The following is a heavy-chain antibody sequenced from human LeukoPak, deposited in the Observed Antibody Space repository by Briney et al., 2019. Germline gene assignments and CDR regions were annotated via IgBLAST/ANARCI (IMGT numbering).Heavy chain of an antibody. CDR2: ISGSGGST. Sequence: GGSLRLSCAASGFTFSSYAMSWVRQAPGKGLEWVSAISGSGGSTYYADSVKGRFTISRDNSKNTLYLQMNSLRAEDTAVHYCAKGYYGSESYYPASFDYWGQGTLVTVSS. CDR3: AKGYYGSESYYPASFDY. V-gene: IGHV3-23*01. CDR1: GFTFSSYA. J-gene: IGHJ4*02. D-gene: IGHD3-10*01.